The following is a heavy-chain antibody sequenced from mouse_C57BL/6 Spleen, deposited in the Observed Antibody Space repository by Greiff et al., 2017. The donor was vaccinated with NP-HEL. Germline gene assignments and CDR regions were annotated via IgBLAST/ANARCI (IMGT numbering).Heavy chain of an antibody. D-gene: IGHD2-1*01. J-gene: IGHJ4*01. V-gene: IGHV1-55*01. CDR1: GYTFTSYW. Sequence: VKLQQPGAELVKPGASVKMSCKASGYTFTSYWITWVKQRPGQGLEWIGDIYPGSGSTNYNEKFKSKATLTVDTSSSTAYMQLSSLTSEDSAVYYCARRDYYGNYGGAMDYWGQGTSVTVSS. CDR3: ARRDYYGNYGGAMDY. CDR2: IYPGSGST.